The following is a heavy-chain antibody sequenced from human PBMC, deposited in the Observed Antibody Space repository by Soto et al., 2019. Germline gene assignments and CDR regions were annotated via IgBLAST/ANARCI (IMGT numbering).Heavy chain of an antibody. CDR2: ISPYTGNT. CDR3: VMVDNYVTPTPQDV. D-gene: IGHD3-16*01. CDR1: GYIFVNYG. V-gene: IGHV1-18*01. Sequence: QVQLVQSGDEVKKPGASVKVSCKASGYIFVNYGIAWVRQAPGQGLEWMGWISPYTGNTHSATKVQGRLTMTTDTSTSTAYMNLGSLTSDDTAVYYCVMVDNYVTPTPQDVWGQGTTVTVSS. J-gene: IGHJ6*02.